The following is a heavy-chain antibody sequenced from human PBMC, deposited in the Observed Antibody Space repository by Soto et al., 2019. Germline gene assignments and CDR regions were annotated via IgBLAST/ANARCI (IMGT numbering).Heavy chain of an antibody. V-gene: IGHV1-69*12. D-gene: IGHD2-21*02. CDR3: ASLDVVVTAIGGY. Sequence: QVQLVQSGAEVKKPGSSVKVSCKASGGTFSSYAISWVRQAPGQGLEWMGGIIPIFGTANYAQKFQGRVTSNADESTSTAYMELSRLRSEDTAVYYCASLDVVVTAIGGYWGQGTLVTVSS. J-gene: IGHJ4*02. CDR2: IIPIFGTA. CDR1: GGTFSSYA.